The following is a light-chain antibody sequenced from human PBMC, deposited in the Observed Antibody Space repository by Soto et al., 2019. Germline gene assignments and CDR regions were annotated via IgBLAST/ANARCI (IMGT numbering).Light chain of an antibody. Sequence: DIQMTQSPSPLSASVGDRVTITCRASENMSHYLNWYQQTPGKAPKLLIYVASRLQSGVPSRFSGSGYGTHFTLTINSLQPEDFSTYYCQQSYSTVLTFGPGTKVDV. CDR3: QQSYSTVLT. J-gene: IGKJ3*01. V-gene: IGKV1-39*01. CDR1: ENMSHY. CDR2: VAS.